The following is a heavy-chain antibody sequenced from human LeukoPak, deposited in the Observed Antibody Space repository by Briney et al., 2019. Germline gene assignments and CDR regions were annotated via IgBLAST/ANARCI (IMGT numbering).Heavy chain of an antibody. CDR3: ARGLGYCSTTTCLLPFDY. V-gene: IGHV3-30*02. J-gene: IGHJ4*02. CDR1: GFTFSNFG. D-gene: IGHD2-2*01. CDR2: IQYDGRDT. Sequence: GGSLRLSCAASGFTFSNFGMHWVRQAPGKGLEWVAFIQYDGRDTYYADSVKGRFTISRDNSKKTLYLQMNSLRAEDTAVYYCARGLGYCSTTTCLLPFDYWGQGTLVTVSS.